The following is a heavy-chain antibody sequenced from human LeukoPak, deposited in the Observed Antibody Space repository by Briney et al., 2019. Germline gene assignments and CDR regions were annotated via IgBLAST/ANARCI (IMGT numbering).Heavy chain of an antibody. CDR2: IYPGDSDT. CDR1: GYSFSSYW. Sequence: GESLKISCQGSGYSFSSYWIGRVRQMPGKGLEWMGLIYPGDSDTRYSPSFQGQVTISADKSISTAYLQWSSLKASDTALYYCARGKNSVTYSPFDYWAQGTLVTVSS. V-gene: IGHV5-51*01. J-gene: IGHJ4*02. D-gene: IGHD1-26*01. CDR3: ARGKNSVTYSPFDY.